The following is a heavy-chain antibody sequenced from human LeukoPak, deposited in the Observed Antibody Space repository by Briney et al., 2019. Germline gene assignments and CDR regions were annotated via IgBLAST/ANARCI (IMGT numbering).Heavy chain of an antibody. D-gene: IGHD3-10*01. CDR3: AKDPMVRGVRVPGISFDY. CDR2: IWYDGSNK. CDR1: GFTFSSYG. J-gene: IGHJ4*02. V-gene: IGHV3-33*06. Sequence: GGSLRLSCAASGFTFSSYGMHWVRQAPGKGLEWVAVIWYDGSNKYYADSVKGRFTISRDNSKNTLYLQMNSLRAEDTAVYYCAKDPMVRGVRVPGISFDYWGQGTLVTVSS.